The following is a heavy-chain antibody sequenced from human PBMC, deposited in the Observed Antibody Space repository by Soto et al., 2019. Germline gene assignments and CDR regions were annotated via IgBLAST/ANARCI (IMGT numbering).Heavy chain of an antibody. Sequence: EVQLVESGGGLVQPGGSLRLSCAATGFTFSNYWMHWVRQAPGKGLVWVSRINSDGSTTNYADSVKGRFTISRDNAKKPFNRQKNSRRAEDRVVYYGERETYYSRDVGGRGPPVTVS. CDR1: GFTFSNYW. CDR3: ERETYYSRDV. V-gene: IGHV3-74*01. CDR2: INSDGSTT. J-gene: IGHJ6*02.